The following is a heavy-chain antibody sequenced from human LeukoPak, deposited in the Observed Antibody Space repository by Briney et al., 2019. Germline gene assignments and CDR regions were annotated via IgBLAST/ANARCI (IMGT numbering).Heavy chain of an antibody. CDR1: GYIFTSYW. Sequence: GESLRISCKVSGYIFTSYWINWVRQMPGKGLEWMGRIDPSDSYTSYSPSFQGHVTISADKSISTAYLQWSSLKASDTAIYYCARRGEWLLYDNTGTNAFDIWGQGTLVTVSS. D-gene: IGHD3-3*01. CDR2: IDPSDSYT. V-gene: IGHV5-10-1*01. CDR3: ARRGEWLLYDNTGTNAFDI. J-gene: IGHJ3*02.